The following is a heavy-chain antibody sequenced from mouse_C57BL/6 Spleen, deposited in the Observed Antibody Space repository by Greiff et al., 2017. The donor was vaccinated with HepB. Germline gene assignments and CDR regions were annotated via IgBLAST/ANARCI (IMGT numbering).Heavy chain of an antibody. CDR1: GYTFTSYG. CDR2: IYPRSGNT. Sequence: QVQLQQSGAELARPGASVKLSCKASGYTFTSYGISWVKQRTGQGLEWIGEIYPRSGNTYYNEKFKGKATLTADKSSSTAYMELRSLTSEDSAVYFCARGGSNYGFPLFAYWGQGTLVTVSA. CDR3: ARGGSNYGFPLFAY. V-gene: IGHV1-81*01. D-gene: IGHD2-5*01. J-gene: IGHJ3*01.